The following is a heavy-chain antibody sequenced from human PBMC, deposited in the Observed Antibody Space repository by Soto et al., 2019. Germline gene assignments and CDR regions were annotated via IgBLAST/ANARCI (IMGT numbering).Heavy chain of an antibody. CDR3: ARDTPYSSSLGGAFDI. J-gene: IGHJ3*02. V-gene: IGHV1-69*05. D-gene: IGHD6-13*01. CDR1: GGTFSSYA. CDR2: IIPIFGTA. Sequence: QVQLVQSGAEVKKPGSSVKVSCKASGGTFSSYAISWVQQAPGQGLEWMGGIIPIFGTANYAQKFQGRVTITXXEXKXKAYMEVSSMRSEDTALYYCARDTPYSSSLGGAFDIWGQGTMVTVSS.